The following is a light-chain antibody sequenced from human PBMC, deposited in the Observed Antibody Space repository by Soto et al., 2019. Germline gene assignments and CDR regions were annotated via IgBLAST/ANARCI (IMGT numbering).Light chain of an antibody. CDR1: QSISSW. J-gene: IGKJ2*01. CDR3: QQYNDSFPYT. CDR2: KAS. V-gene: IGKV1-5*03. Sequence: DIQMTQSPSTLSASVGDRVTITCRASQSISSWLAWYQQKPETAPKLLIYKASSLESGVPSRFSGIRSGTEFTLTVSSLQPDDFATYYCQQYNDSFPYTFGQGTKLEIK.